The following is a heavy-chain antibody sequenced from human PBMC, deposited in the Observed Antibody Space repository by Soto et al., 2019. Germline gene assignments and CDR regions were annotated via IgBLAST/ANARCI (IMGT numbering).Heavy chain of an antibody. CDR2: IDYYGST. V-gene: IGHV4-59*07. Sequence: SDTLSLTCTVSGGSISGYYWSWIRQPPGKRLEWIGYIDYYGSTNYNPSLKSRVTISVDTSKKQFSLNLGSVTAADTAIYYCARYFDWPSGFDIRGQGTMVT. CDR1: GGSISGYY. CDR3: ARYFDWPSGFDI. D-gene: IGHD3-9*01. J-gene: IGHJ3*02.